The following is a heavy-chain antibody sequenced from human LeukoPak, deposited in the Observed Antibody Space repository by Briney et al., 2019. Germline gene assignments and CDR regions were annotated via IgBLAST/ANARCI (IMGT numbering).Heavy chain of an antibody. CDR2: INPSGGST. D-gene: IGHD5-24*01. CDR1: GYTFTSYY. V-gene: IGHV1-46*01. J-gene: IGHJ5*02. CDR3: ARDNSLRDVAWWFDP. Sequence: ASVKVSCKASGYTFTSYYMHWVRQAPGQGLEWMGIINPSGGSTSYAQKFQGRVTMTRDMSTSTVYMELSSLRSEDTAVYYCARDNSLRDVAWWFDPWGQGTLVTVSS.